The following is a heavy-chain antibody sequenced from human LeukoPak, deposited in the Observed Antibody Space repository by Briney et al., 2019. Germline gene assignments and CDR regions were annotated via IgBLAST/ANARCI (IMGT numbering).Heavy chain of an antibody. Sequence: SVKVSCKASGGTFSNYAISWVRQAPGQGLEWMGGIIPVFGTANYAQKFQGRVTITADKSTSTVYMELSSLRSEDTAVYYCASGVATIGSSSGYYQGGYYFDYWGQGTLVTVSS. D-gene: IGHD3-22*01. CDR3: ASGVATIGSSSGYYQGGYYFDY. CDR2: IIPVFGTA. V-gene: IGHV1-69*06. CDR1: GGTFSNYA. J-gene: IGHJ4*02.